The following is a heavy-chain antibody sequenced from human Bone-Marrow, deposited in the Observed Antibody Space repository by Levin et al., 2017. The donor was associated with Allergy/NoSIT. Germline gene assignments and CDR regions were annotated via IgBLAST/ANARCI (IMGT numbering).Heavy chain of an antibody. CDR2: MGHDETSD. Sequence: PGGSLRLSCAVSGFGLHTFGIQWVRQSPGKGLEWLAAMGHDETSDFYEDSVKGRFTLYRDISKTTIYLQMNSLRPEDTALYYCARSLAYGLDVGGQGTAVTVSS. CDR1: GFGLHTFG. CDR3: ARSLAYGLDV. V-gene: IGHV3-33*01. D-gene: IGHD2-21*01. J-gene: IGHJ6*02.